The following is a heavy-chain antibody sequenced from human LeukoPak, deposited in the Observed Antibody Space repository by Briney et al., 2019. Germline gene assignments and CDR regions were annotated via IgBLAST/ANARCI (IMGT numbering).Heavy chain of an antibody. Sequence: ASVKVSCKASGYTFTSYGISWVRQAPGQGLEWIGWISAYNGNTNYAQKLQGRVTMTTDTSTSTAYMELRSLRSDDTAVYYCARVPYSSSWYVSDYYYYYMDVWGKGTTVTVSS. D-gene: IGHD6-13*01. CDR1: GYTFTSYG. J-gene: IGHJ6*03. V-gene: IGHV1-18*01. CDR2: ISAYNGNT. CDR3: ARVPYSSSWYVSDYYYYYMDV.